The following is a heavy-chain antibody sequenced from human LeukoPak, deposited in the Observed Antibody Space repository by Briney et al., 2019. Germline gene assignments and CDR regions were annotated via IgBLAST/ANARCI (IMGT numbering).Heavy chain of an antibody. Sequence: GGSLRLSCAASGFTFRNYAMSWVRQAPGKGLEWVSAISGSGGSTFYADSVKDRFTISRDNSKNTLYLQMNSLRVEDTALYYCAKDLDGVGRKAFDIWGQGTMVTVSS. CDR3: AKDLDGVGRKAFDI. CDR1: GFTFRNYA. J-gene: IGHJ3*02. D-gene: IGHD2-8*01. CDR2: ISGSGGST. V-gene: IGHV3-23*01.